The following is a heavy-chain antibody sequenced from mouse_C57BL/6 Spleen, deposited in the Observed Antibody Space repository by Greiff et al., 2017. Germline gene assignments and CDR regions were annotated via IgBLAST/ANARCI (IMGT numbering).Heavy chain of an antibody. J-gene: IGHJ3*01. CDR3: ARHDDSNSFAY. CDR2: ISNGGGST. D-gene: IGHD2-5*01. Sequence: DVMLVESGGGLVQPGGSLKLSCAASGFTFSDYYMYWVRQTPEKRLEWVAYISNGGGSTYYPDTVKGRFTISRDNAKNTLYLQMSRLKSEDTAMYYCARHDDSNSFAYWGQGTLVTVSA. V-gene: IGHV5-12*01. CDR1: GFTFSDYY.